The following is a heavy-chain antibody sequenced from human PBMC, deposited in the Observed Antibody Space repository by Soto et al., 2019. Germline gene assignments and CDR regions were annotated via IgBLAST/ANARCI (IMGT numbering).Heavy chain of an antibody. D-gene: IGHD1-1*01. Sequence: QVQLVQSEGELRQPGASVTVSCRASGYTFTSYGIIWVRQAPGQGLEWMGYISPNSGATTYAQNLPGRLTLTTDTSTSTTYMELRSLSSDDTAIYYCVREMWTRSRQQNFFDYWGLGALVTFSS. CDR2: ISPNSGAT. CDR1: GYTFTSYG. J-gene: IGHJ4*02. V-gene: IGHV1-18*01. CDR3: VREMWTRSRQQNFFDY.